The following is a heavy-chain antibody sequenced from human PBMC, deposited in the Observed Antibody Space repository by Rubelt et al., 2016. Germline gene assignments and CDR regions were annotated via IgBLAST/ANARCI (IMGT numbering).Heavy chain of an antibody. V-gene: IGHV1-3*01. CDR3: ARGGAAAGTVDY. CDR1: GYTFTSYA. CDR2: INAGNGNT. J-gene: IGHJ4*02. Sequence: QVQLVQSGAEVKKPGASVKVSCKASGYTFTSYAMHWVRQAPGQRLEWMGWINAGNGNTKYSQKFQGRVTITRTPSASTAYMELSSLRSEDTAVYYCARGGAAAGTVDYWGQGTLVTVSS. D-gene: IGHD6-13*01.